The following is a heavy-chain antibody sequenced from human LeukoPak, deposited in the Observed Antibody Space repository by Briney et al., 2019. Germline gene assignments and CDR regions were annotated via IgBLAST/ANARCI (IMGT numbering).Heavy chain of an antibody. Sequence: GGSLRLSCSASGLTVTNACMNWVRQAPGEGLDWVGRIASKTDGGATDYAAPVKGRFTISRDDSKNTLNLQMNSLKTEDTAVYYCTTGIRGDWGQGTLVTVSS. J-gene: IGHJ4*02. D-gene: IGHD3-10*01. CDR2: IASKTDGGAT. CDR1: GLTVTNAC. CDR3: TTGIRGD. V-gene: IGHV3-15*07.